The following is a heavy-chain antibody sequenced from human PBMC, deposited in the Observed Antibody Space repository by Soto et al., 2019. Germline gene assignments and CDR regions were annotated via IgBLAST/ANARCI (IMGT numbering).Heavy chain of an antibody. Sequence: GSLRLSCAASGFTFSSYAMSWVRQAPGKGLEWVSAISGSGGSTYYADSVKGRFTISRDNSKNTLYLQMNSLRAEDTAVYYCAKPTTGSGSYSSYAFDIWGQGTMVTVSS. CDR3: AKPTTGSGSYSSYAFDI. CDR1: GFTFSSYA. V-gene: IGHV3-23*01. D-gene: IGHD1-26*01. J-gene: IGHJ3*02. CDR2: ISGSGGST.